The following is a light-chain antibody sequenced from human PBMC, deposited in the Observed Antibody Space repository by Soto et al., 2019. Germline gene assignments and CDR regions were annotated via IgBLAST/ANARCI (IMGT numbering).Light chain of an antibody. V-gene: IGKV3-11*01. Sequence: EIVLTQSPATLSLSPGERATLSCRASQSVSSYLAWYQQKPGQAPRLLIYDASNRATGIPARFSGSGSGTDFTLTISSLEPEDFAVYYCQQRSNWQLTFVGGTKVEIK. J-gene: IGKJ4*01. CDR3: QQRSNWQLT. CDR2: DAS. CDR1: QSVSSY.